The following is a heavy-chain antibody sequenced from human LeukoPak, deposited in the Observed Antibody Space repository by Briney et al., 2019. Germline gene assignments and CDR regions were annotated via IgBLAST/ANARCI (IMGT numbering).Heavy chain of an antibody. D-gene: IGHD3-22*01. CDR1: GYTFTDYY. Sequence: ASEKVSCKASGYTFTDYYMHWVRQAPGPALEWIGWVNPNSGGTNYAQKFQGRVTMTRDTSISTAYMELSRLRSDDTAVNYCARASHYYDSSGYPGYYFDCWGQGTLVTVSS. CDR2: VNPNSGGT. J-gene: IGHJ4*02. CDR3: ARASHYYDSSGYPGYYFDC. V-gene: IGHV1-2*02.